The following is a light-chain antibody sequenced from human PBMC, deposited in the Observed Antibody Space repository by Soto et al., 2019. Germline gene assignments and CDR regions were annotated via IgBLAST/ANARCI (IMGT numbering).Light chain of an antibody. CDR2: EVF. V-gene: IGKV3-15*01. J-gene: IGKJ4*01. CDR1: QSVNSH. CDR3: QQYSSWSPLT. Sequence: EIVMTQTPATLSVSPGDGATLSCRASQSVNSHLAWYQQKPGRAPRLLIYEVFTRATGIPARFSGSGSGTEFTLTISSLQSEDSAVYYCQQYSSWSPLTFGGGTKVDIK.